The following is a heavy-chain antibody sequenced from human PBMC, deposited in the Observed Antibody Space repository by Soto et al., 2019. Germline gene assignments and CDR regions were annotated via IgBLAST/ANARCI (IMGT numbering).Heavy chain of an antibody. Sequence: GGSLRLSCAASGFTFSSYWMSWVRQAPGKGLEWVASIKQDGSEKYYVDSVKGRFTISRDNAKNSLYLQMNSLRAEDTAVYYCARAYRYYYGSGSYFFAFDIWGQGTMVTVSS. CDR2: IKQDGSEK. J-gene: IGHJ3*02. D-gene: IGHD3-10*01. CDR3: ARAYRYYYGSGSYFFAFDI. CDR1: GFTFSSYW. V-gene: IGHV3-7*01.